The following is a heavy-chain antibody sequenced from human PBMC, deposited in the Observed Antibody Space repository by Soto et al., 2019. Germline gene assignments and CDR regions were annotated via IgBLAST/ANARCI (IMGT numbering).Heavy chain of an antibody. CDR1: GYTFTSYA. Sequence: SGAEVKKPGASVKVSCKASGYTFTSYAMHWVRQAPGHRLEWMGWSNAGNGNTKYSQKFQGIVTITRDTSASTAYMELSSLRSEATAVYYCARSIVVVTSADYWGQGTLVTVSS. D-gene: IGHD2-21*02. CDR2: SNAGNGNT. CDR3: ARSIVVVTSADY. J-gene: IGHJ4*02. V-gene: IGHV1-3*01.